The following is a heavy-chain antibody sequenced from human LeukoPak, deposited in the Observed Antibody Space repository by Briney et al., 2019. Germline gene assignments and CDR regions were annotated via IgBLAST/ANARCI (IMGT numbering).Heavy chain of an antibody. CDR1: GFTFSTYW. J-gene: IGHJ4*02. D-gene: IGHD1-14*01. Sequence: TGGSLRLSCAASGFTFSTYWMHWVRQAPGKGLVWVSRIVSDGSTTTYADSVKGRFTISRDNAKNTLYLQMNSLRAEDTAVYYCGRDSRYSIDSWGQGTLVTVSS. CDR3: GRDSRYSIDS. CDR2: IVSDGSTT. V-gene: IGHV3-74*01.